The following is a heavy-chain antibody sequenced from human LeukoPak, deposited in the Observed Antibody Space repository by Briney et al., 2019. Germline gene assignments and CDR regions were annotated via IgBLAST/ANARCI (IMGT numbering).Heavy chain of an antibody. D-gene: IGHD1-1*01. J-gene: IGHJ3*02. CDR3: ARDSDSWNDPPDAFDI. Sequence: GASLRLFCAASGFSFSSYSMNWGSQAPGEGLEWVSCISNRSSCIYYAASFKGRFTISRDNAKNSLFLQMNSLSAEDTAVYYCARDSDSWNDPPDAFDIWGQGTMVTVSS. CDR2: ISNRSSCI. V-gene: IGHV3-21*01. CDR1: GFSFSSYS.